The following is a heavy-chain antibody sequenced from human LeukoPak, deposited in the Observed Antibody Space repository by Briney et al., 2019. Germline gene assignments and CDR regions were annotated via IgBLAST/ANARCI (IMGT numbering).Heavy chain of an antibody. CDR1: GFAFSSYW. J-gene: IGHJ4*02. Sequence: GRSLRLSCAASGFAFSSYWMRWVRQAPGKGLVWVSCINSDGYSTKSADSVTGRFTLSTDNTKNTLCLQMNGQRAEDTAMYYCAGLLSPSAFDAWGQGTLVTVSS. CDR3: AGLLSPSAFDA. D-gene: IGHD3-10*01. CDR2: INSDGYST. V-gene: IGHV3-74*03.